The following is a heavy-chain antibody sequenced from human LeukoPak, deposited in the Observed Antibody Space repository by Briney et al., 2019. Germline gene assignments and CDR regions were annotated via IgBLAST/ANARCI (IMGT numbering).Heavy chain of an antibody. CDR1: GFTFSSHE. Sequence: GGSLRLSCAAFGFTFSSHEMNWVRQAPGKGLEWVLYISSNINTIYYADSVKGRFTISRDNAKNSLFLEMNSLRAEDTAVYYCVRGGYCSGGTCYLFNAFDIWGQGTMVTVSS. CDR2: ISSNINTI. V-gene: IGHV3-48*03. J-gene: IGHJ3*02. CDR3: VRGGYCSGGTCYLFNAFDI. D-gene: IGHD2-15*01.